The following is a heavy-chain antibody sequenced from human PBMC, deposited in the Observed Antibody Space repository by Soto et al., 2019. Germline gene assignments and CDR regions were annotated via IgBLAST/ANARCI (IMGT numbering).Heavy chain of an antibody. J-gene: IGHJ6*03. Sequence: SQTLSLTCVISGDSVSSNSAAWNWIRQSPSRGLEWLGRTYYRSKWYNDYAVSVKSRITINPDTSKNQFSLQLNSVTPEDTAVYYCARDRQQLVSHYYYYYMDVRGKGTTVTVSS. D-gene: IGHD6-13*01. CDR2: TYYRSKWYN. V-gene: IGHV6-1*01. CDR1: GDSVSSNSAA. CDR3: ARDRQQLVSHYYYYYMDV.